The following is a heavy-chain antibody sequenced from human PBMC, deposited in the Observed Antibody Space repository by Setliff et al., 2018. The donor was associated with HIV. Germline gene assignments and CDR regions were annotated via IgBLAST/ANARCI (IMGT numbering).Heavy chain of an antibody. CDR1: GGSISSGDYY. Sequence: PSETLSLTCTVSGGSISSGDYYWSWIRQPPGKGLEWIGYIYYSGSTYYNPSLKSRVTISVDTSKNQFSLKLSSVTAADTAVYYCARESAPAYMELSSLRSEDTAVYYCAASTGSTVDWGQGTLVTVSS. V-gene: IGHV4-30-4*08. J-gene: IGHJ4*02. CDR3: ARESAPAYMELSSLRSEDTAVYYCAASTGSTVD. CDR2: IYYSGST. D-gene: IGHD3-10*01.